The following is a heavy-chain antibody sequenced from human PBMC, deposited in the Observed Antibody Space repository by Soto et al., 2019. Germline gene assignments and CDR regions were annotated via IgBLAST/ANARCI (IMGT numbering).Heavy chain of an antibody. CDR3: ARAMTTLSNYEGPWFDP. CDR1: GFTFSSYS. V-gene: IGHV3-48*01. Sequence: GGSLRLSCAASGFTFSSYSMNWVRQAPGKGLEWVSYISSGGNTIYDADSVKGRFTISRDNAKNSLYLQMNSLRAEDTAVYYCARAMTTLSNYEGPWFDPWGQGTLVTVSS. J-gene: IGHJ5*02. D-gene: IGHD4-4*01. CDR2: ISSGGNTI.